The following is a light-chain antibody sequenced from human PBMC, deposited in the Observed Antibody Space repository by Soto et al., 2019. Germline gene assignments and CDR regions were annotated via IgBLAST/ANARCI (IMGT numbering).Light chain of an antibody. Sequence: QSALTQPPSASGSPGQSVTISCTGTSSEVGSYVFVSWYQQHPGKAPKLMIYEVSKRPSGVPDRFSGSKSGNTASLTVSGLQVEDEADYYCSLAGGDSLIFGGGTKLTVL. J-gene: IGLJ2*01. CDR1: SSEVGSYVF. CDR3: SLAGGDSLI. V-gene: IGLV2-8*01. CDR2: EVS.